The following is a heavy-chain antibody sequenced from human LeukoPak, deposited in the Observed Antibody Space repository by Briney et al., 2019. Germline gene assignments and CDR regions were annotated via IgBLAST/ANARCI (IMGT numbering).Heavy chain of an antibody. V-gene: IGHV3-11*01. Sequence: GGSLRLSCTASGFIFSDYYMGWIRQAPGRGLEWISYISNSGTWIRYADSVKGRSIVSRDNAKNSLYLQMNSLRPEDTALYYCATNGGGDSGYGNFDYWGQGTLVTVSS. J-gene: IGHJ4*02. CDR3: ATNGGGDSGYGNFDY. CDR2: ISNSGTWI. CDR1: GFIFSDYY. D-gene: IGHD5-12*01.